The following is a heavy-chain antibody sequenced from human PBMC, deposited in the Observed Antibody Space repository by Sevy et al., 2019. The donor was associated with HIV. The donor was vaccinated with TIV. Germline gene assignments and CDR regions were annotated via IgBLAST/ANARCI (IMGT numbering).Heavy chain of an antibody. CDR2: ISYDGSDK. J-gene: IGHJ4*02. CDR1: GFNFRIYA. D-gene: IGHD1-26*01. CDR3: ATGRQGATYGY. V-gene: IGHV3-30*03. Sequence: GGSLRLSCAPSGFNFRIYAMHWVRQAPGKGLEWVAVISYDGSDKFYAESVKGRFTISRDNSKNMVFLQLNSLRGDDTAVYYCATGRQGATYGYWGQGTPVTVSS.